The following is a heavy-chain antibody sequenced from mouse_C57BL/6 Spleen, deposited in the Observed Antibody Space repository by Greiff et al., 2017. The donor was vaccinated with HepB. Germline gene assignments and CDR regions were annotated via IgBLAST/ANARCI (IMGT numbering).Heavy chain of an antibody. D-gene: IGHD1-1*01. J-gene: IGHJ2*01. V-gene: IGHV1-15*01. CDR3: TRFTTVVVDY. CDR2: IDPETGGT. Sequence: QVQLKESGAELVTPGASVTLSCKASGYTFTDYEMHWVKQTPVHGLEWIGAIDPETGGTAYNQKFKGKAILTADKSSSTAYMELRSLTSEDSAVYYCTRFTTVVVDYWGQGTTLTVSS. CDR1: GYTFTDYE.